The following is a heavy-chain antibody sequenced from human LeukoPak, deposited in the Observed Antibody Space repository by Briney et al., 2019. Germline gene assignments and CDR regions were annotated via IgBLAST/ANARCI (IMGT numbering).Heavy chain of an antibody. D-gene: IGHD2-2*01. Sequence: ASVKVSCKASGYDFTKYAVQWVRQAPGQRLEWMGWISAYNGNTNYAQKLQGRVTMTTDTSTSTAYMELRSLGSDDTAVYYCARDFPTATNPYQLPLGDFDYWGQGTLVTVSS. CDR3: ARDFPTATNPYQLPLGDFDY. J-gene: IGHJ4*02. CDR2: ISAYNGNT. V-gene: IGHV1-18*01. CDR1: GYDFTKYA.